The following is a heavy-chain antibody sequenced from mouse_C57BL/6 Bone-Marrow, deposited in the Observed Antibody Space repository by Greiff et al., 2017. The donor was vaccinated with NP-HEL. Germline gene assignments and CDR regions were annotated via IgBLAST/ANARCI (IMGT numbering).Heavy chain of an antibody. CDR2: IYPRSGNT. D-gene: IGHD2-1*01. CDR1: GYTFTSYG. Sequence: VKLMESGAELARPGASVKLSCKASGYTFTSYGISWVKQRTGQGLEWIGEIYPRSGNTYYNEKFKGKATLTADKSSSTAYMELRSLTSEDSAVYFCARGQKNYGNYGFAYWGQGTLVTVSA. J-gene: IGHJ3*01. V-gene: IGHV1-81*01. CDR3: ARGQKNYGNYGFAY.